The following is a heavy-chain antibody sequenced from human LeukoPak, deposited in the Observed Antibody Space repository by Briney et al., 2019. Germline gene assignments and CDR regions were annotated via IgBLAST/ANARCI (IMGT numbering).Heavy chain of an antibody. CDR1: GYTFITYG. CDR3: ARGVRVYRDYQDY. CDR2: INTHNGYT. D-gene: IGHD4-17*01. J-gene: IGHJ4*01. Sequence: ASVTVSCKASGYTFITYGISWVRQAPGQGLEWMGWINTHNGYTEYGHNVQGRVTMTTDTSTDTAYMELRSLTSNDTAVYYCARGVRVYRDYQDYWGQGTPVTVSS. V-gene: IGHV1-18*04.